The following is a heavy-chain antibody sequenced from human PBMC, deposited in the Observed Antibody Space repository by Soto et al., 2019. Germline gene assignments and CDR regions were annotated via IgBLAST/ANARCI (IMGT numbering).Heavy chain of an antibody. V-gene: IGHV3-23*01. CDR1: GFTFSSYA. D-gene: IGHD4-17*01. CDR2: LSSSGGST. Sequence: EVQLLESGGGLVQPGGSLRLSCAASGFTFSSYAMSWVRQAPGKGLEWVSTLSSSGGSTYYADSVKGRFTISRDNSKNTLYLQMHSLRAEDTAVYYCAKDVGETYGFDYWGQGTLVTVSS. J-gene: IGHJ4*02. CDR3: AKDVGETYGFDY.